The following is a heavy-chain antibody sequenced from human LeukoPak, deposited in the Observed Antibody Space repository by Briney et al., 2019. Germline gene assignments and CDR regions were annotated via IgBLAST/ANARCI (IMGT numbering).Heavy chain of an antibody. CDR3: ARGRRYCSGGSCYPRTNYYYYMDV. CDR1: GYSISSGYY. D-gene: IGHD2-15*01. CDR2: IYHSGST. Sequence: PSETLSLTCTVSGYSISSGYYWGWIRQPPGKGLEWIGSIYHSGSTYYNPSLKSRVTISVDTSKNQFSLKLSSVTAADTAVYYCARGRRYCSGGSCYPRTNYYYYMDVWGKGTTVTVSS. J-gene: IGHJ6*03. V-gene: IGHV4-38-2*02.